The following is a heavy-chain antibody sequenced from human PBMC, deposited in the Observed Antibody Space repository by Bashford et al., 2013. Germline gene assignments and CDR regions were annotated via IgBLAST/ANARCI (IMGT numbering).Heavy chain of an antibody. Sequence: SGPTLVKPTQTLTLTCTFSGFSLSTSGVGVGWIRQPPGKALEWLALIYWDDDKRYSPSLKSRLTITKDTSKNQVVLTMTNMDPVDTATYYCAHSPPGTTAPSTYYFDYWGQGTLVTVSS. CDR2: IYWDDDK. J-gene: IGHJ4*02. CDR3: AHSPPGTTAPSTYYFDY. D-gene: IGHD1-7*01. V-gene: IGHV2-5*02. CDR1: GFSLSTSGVG.